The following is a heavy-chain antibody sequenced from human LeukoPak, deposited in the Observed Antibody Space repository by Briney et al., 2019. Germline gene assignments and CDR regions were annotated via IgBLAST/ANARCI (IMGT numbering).Heavy chain of an antibody. CDR3: ARGGGYGDYVPFSY. D-gene: IGHD4-17*01. CDR1: GFSVSSSY. J-gene: IGHJ4*02. V-gene: IGHV3-33*08. CDR2: IWYDGSNK. Sequence: GGSLRLSCAASGFSVSSSYMYWVRQAPGKGLEWVAVIWYDGSNKYYADSVKGRFTISRDNSKNTLHLQMNSLRAEDTAVYYCARGGGYGDYVPFSYWGQGTLVTVSS.